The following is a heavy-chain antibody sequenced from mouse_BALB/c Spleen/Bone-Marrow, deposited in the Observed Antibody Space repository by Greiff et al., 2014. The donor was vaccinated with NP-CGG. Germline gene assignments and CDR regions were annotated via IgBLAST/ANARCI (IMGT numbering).Heavy chain of an antibody. V-gene: IGHV1-77*01. CDR2: IFPGSGNV. D-gene: IGHD1-1*02. Sequence: VQLQQSGAEVARPGAPVKLSCKGSGYAFTDYYINWVEQKTGQGLEWIGEIFPGSGNVRYNEKFKGKATLTADKSSTTAYMQLSSLTSEDSAVYFCHMWYDYFDCWGQGTTLTVSS. CDR3: HMWYDYFDC. CDR1: GYAFTDYY. J-gene: IGHJ2*01.